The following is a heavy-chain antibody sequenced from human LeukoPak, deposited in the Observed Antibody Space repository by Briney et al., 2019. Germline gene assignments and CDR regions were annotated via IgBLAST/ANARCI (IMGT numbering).Heavy chain of an antibody. CDR3: ARPIQLWNYDAFDI. D-gene: IGHD5-18*01. V-gene: IGHV4-59*08. Sequence: PSETLSLTCTVSGGSISTYYWSWIRQPPGKGLEWIAYISYSGSTNYNPSLKSRLTISVGTSKNQFSLNLSSVTAADTAVYYCARPIQLWNYDAFDIWGQGTMVTVSS. J-gene: IGHJ3*02. CDR2: ISYSGST. CDR1: GGSISTYY.